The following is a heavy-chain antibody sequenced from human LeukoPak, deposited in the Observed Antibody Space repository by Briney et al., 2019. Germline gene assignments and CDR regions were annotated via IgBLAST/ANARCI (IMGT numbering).Heavy chain of an antibody. D-gene: IGHD5-18*01. Sequence: GGSLRLSCAASGFTFSSYAMSWVRQAPGKGLEWVSAISGSGGSTYYADSVKGRFTISRDNSKNTLYLQMNTLRPEDTAVYSCAKNGRGYSSDYFDYWGQGTLVTVSS. CDR1: GFTFSSYA. CDR2: ISGSGGST. J-gene: IGHJ4*02. CDR3: AKNGRGYSSDYFDY. V-gene: IGHV3-23*01.